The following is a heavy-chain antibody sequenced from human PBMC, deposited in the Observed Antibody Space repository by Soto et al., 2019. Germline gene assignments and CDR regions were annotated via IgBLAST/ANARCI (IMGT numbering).Heavy chain of an antibody. CDR1: GGSISNHY. CDR3: TRANWYSEY. CDR2: IYYNGNT. D-gene: IGHD7-27*01. J-gene: IGHJ4*02. V-gene: IGHV4-59*11. Sequence: QVQLQESGPGLVKPSETLSLTCTVSGGSISNHYWSWIRQPPGKGLEWIGYIYYNGNTNYNPPLKSRVTMSVDTSKNQISLKLSSVTAADTAVYYCTRANWYSEYWGQGTLFTVSS.